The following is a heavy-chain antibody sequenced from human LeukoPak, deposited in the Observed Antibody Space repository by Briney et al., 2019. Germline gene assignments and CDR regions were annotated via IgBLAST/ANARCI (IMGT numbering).Heavy chain of an antibody. CDR3: ARGHFGVVLDY. J-gene: IGHJ4*02. Sequence: GSLRLSCAGSGFTFSSYSMMWVRQAPGKGLEWVSSIRGDSTETRHAGSLMGRFTISRDNAKKSLYLQMHSLRVEDTAVYYCARGHFGVVLDYWGQGTLVTVSS. CDR1: GFTFSSYS. V-gene: IGHV3-21*01. D-gene: IGHD3-3*01. CDR2: IRGDSTET.